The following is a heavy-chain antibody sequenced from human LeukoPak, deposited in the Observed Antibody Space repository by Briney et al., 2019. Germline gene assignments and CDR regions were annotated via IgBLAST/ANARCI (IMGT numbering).Heavy chain of an antibody. J-gene: IGHJ4*02. CDR1: GYTFISYF. D-gene: IGHD3-3*01. V-gene: IGHV1-46*01. CDR3: ARERRSSCYFDY. CDR2: IDPNGGKT. Sequence: ASVKVSCKASGYTFISYFMHWVRQAPGQGLEWMGLIDPNGGKTTYARKFQGRVTMTSDTSTSTVYMEVSSLGSEDTAVYYCARERRSSCYFDYWGLGTLVTVSS.